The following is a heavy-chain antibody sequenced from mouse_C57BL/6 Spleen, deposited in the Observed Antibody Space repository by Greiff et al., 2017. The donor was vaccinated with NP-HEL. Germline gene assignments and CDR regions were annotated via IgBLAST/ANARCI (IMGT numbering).Heavy chain of an antibody. V-gene: IGHV1-85*01. CDR3: ARSSTGTGFDY. J-gene: IGHJ2*01. CDR2: IYPRDGST. Sequence: QVQLKQSGPELVKPGASVKLSCKASGYTFTSYDINWVKQRPGPGLEWIGWIYPRDGSTKYNEKFKGKAKLTVDTSSSTAYMELHSLTSEDSAVYFCARSSTGTGFDYWGQGTTLTVSS. CDR1: GYTFTSYD. D-gene: IGHD4-1*02.